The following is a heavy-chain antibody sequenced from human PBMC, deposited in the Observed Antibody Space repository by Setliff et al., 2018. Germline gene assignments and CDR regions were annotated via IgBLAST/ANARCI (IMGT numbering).Heavy chain of an antibody. V-gene: IGHV3-30*02. CDR2: IWFDGSNK. CDR3: AKPRPGWPAGFDS. D-gene: IGHD6-19*01. Sequence: PGGSLRLSCAASGFTFSTYGMHWVRQGPGKGLEWVAFIWFDGSNKYYTDLVKGRFSITRDNSKNTLYLQMSSLRPEDTALYYCAKPRPGWPAGFDSWGQGTLVTVSS. CDR1: GFTFSTYG. J-gene: IGHJ4*02.